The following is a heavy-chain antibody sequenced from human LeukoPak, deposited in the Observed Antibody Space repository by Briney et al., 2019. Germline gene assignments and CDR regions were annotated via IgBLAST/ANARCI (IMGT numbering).Heavy chain of an antibody. Sequence: GGSLRLSCAASGFTLSIYTIRWVRQAPGKGLEYVSAISSNGGSTYYADSVKGRFTISRDNSKNTLYLQMCSLRAEDMAVYYCARDSGMPGEYYFDYWGQGTLVTVSS. CDR3: ARDSGMPGEYYFDY. CDR2: ISSNGGST. V-gene: IGHV3-64*02. D-gene: IGHD2-2*01. CDR1: GFTLSIYT. J-gene: IGHJ4*02.